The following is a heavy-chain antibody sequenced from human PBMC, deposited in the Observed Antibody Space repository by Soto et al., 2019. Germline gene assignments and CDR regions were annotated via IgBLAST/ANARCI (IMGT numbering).Heavy chain of an antibody. CDR3: TSVYYYDSSGYYYPYFDY. J-gene: IGHJ4*02. Sequence: SVKVSCKASGGTFSSYAISWVRQAPGQGLEWMGGIIPIFGTANYAQKFQGRVTITADKSTSTAYMELSSLRSEDTAVYYCTSVYYYDSSGYYYPYFDYWGQGTLVTVSS. CDR2: IIPIFGTA. D-gene: IGHD3-22*01. V-gene: IGHV1-69*06. CDR1: GGTFSSYA.